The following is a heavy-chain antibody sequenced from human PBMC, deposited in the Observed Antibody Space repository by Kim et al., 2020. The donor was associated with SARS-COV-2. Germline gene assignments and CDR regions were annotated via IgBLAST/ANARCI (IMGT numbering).Heavy chain of an antibody. V-gene: IGHV4-4*07. D-gene: IGHD6-13*01. CDR1: GGSISSYY. CDR3: ARGFAAGPYYYYYGMDV. J-gene: IGHJ6*02. Sequence: SETLSLTCTVSGGSISSYYWSWIRQPAGKGLEWIGRIYTSGSTNYNPSLKSRVTMSVDTSKNQFSLKLSSVTAADTAVYYCARGFAAGPYYYYYGMDVWGQGTTVTVSS. CDR2: IYTSGST.